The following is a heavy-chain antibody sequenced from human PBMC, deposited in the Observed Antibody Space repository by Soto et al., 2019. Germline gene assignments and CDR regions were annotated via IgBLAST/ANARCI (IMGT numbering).Heavy chain of an antibody. Sequence: SVKVSCKASGGTFSSYAISWVRQAPGQGLEWMGGIIPIFGTANYAQKFQGRVTITADESTSTAYMELSSLRSEDTAVYYCARSITMIVVVATYYYGTDVWGQGTTVTVSS. CDR1: GGTFSSYA. CDR3: ARSITMIVVVATYYYGTDV. D-gene: IGHD3-22*01. CDR2: IIPIFGTA. J-gene: IGHJ6*02. V-gene: IGHV1-69*13.